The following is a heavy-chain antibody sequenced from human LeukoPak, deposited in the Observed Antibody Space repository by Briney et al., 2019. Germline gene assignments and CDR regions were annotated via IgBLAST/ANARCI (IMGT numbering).Heavy chain of an antibody. Sequence: GGSLRLSCAASGFTLSSYWMSWVRQAPGKGLEWVANIKQDGSEKDYVYSVKGRCTISRDNAKNSLYLQMNSLRAEDTAVYYCARGDKSWEPIRYWGQGTLVTVSS. CDR3: ARGDKSWEPIRY. D-gene: IGHD1-26*01. CDR2: IKQDGSEK. J-gene: IGHJ4*02. CDR1: GFTLSSYW. V-gene: IGHV3-7*01.